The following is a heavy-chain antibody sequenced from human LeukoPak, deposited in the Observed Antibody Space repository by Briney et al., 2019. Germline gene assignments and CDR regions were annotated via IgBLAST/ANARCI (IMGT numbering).Heavy chain of an antibody. CDR1: GGSISSGDYY. V-gene: IGHV4-30-4*08. J-gene: IGHJ4*02. CDR3: ARVPWRYDFWSGYYFDY. Sequence: SETLSLTSTVSGGSISSGDYYWSWIRQPPGKGLEWIGYIYYSGSTYYNPSLKSQVTISVDTSKNQFSLKLSSVTAADTAVYYCARVPWRYDFWSGYYFDYWGQGTLVTVSS. CDR2: IYYSGST. D-gene: IGHD3-3*01.